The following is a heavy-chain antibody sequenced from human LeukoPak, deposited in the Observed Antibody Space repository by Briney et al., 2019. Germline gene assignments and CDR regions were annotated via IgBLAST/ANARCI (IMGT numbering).Heavy chain of an antibody. CDR3: ARDDDSNAFDI. CDR1: GFTVSSNY. V-gene: IGHV3-66*01. J-gene: IGHJ3*02. CDR2: IYSGGST. Sequence: GGSPRLSCAASGFTVSSNYMSWVRQAPGKGLEWVSVIYSGGSTYYVDSVKGRFTISRDNSKNTLYLQMNSLRAEDTAVYYCARDDDSNAFDIWGQGTMVTVSS. D-gene: IGHD3-22*01.